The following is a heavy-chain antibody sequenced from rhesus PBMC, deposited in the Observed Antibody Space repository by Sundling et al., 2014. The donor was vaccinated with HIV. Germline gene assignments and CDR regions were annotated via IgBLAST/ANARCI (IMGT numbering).Heavy chain of an antibody. J-gene: IGHJ4*01. CDR1: GGSISGAYG. CDR3: TRGPYSSGWYDY. CDR2: IYGSGGGT. Sequence: QVQLQESGPGVVRPWETLSLTCAVSGGSISGAYGWGWIRQPPGKGLEWVGYIYGSGGGTYYNPSLKSRVTISTDTSKNQVSLKVTSVTAADTAMYYCTRGPYSSGWYDYWGQGVLVTVSS. V-gene: IGHV4-106*01. D-gene: IGHD6-31*01.